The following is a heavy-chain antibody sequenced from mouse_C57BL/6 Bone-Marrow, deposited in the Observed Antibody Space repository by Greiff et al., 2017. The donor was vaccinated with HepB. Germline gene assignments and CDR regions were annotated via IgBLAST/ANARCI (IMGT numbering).Heavy chain of an antibody. Sequence: EVMLVESGGDLVKPGGSLKLSCAASGFTFSSYGMSWVRQTPDKRLEWVATISSGGSYTYYPDSVKGRFTITRDNAKNTLYLQMSSLKSEDTAMYYCARRGVARRYWYFDVGGTGTTVTVSS. J-gene: IGHJ1*03. CDR1: GFTFSSYG. V-gene: IGHV5-6*02. D-gene: IGHD1-1*01. CDR2: ISSGGSYT. CDR3: ARRGVARRYWYFDV.